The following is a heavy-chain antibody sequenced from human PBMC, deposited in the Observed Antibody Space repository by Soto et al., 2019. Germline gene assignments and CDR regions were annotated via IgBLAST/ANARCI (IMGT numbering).Heavy chain of an antibody. CDR1: GYTFTSYA. V-gene: IGHV1-3*01. Sequence: GASVKVSCKASGYTFTSYAMHWVRQAPGQRLEWMGWINAGNGNTKYSQKFQGRVTITRDTSASTAYMELSSLRSEDTAVYYCARGTGGNWAAFDIWGQGTMVTVSS. CDR2: INAGNGNT. CDR3: ARGTGGNWAAFDI. J-gene: IGHJ3*02. D-gene: IGHD2-15*01.